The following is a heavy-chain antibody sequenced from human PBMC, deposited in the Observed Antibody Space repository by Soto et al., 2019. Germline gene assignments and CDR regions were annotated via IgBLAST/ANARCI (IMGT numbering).Heavy chain of an antibody. D-gene: IGHD4-17*01. J-gene: IGHJ4*02. CDR3: AGRYGGTLDY. V-gene: IGHV4-59*08. CDR1: GGSIRSYY. Sequence: SETLSLTCTVAGGSIRSYYWSWIRQPPGKGLEWIGYIYYSGSTNYNPSLKSRVTISVDTSKNQFSLKLSSVTAADTAVYYCAGRYGGTLDYWGQGTLVTVSS. CDR2: IYYSGST.